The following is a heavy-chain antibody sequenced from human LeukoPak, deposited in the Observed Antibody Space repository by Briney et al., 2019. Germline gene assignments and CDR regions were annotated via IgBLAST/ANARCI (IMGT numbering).Heavy chain of an antibody. CDR2: ISGSGGVT. Sequence: GGSLRLSCAASGFTFSSYAMSGVRQAPGKGLEWVSTISGSGGVTYYPDSVRGRFTISRDNSKNTLHLQMDSLRAEDTAIYYCAKWPEGATPKFHYWGQGTLVTVSS. D-gene: IGHD1-26*01. CDR1: GFTFSSYA. CDR3: AKWPEGATPKFHY. J-gene: IGHJ4*02. V-gene: IGHV3-23*01.